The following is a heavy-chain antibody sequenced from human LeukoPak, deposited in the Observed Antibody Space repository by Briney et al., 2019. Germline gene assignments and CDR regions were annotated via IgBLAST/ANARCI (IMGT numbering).Heavy chain of an antibody. CDR3: ARDFAGDDAFDI. J-gene: IGHJ3*02. Sequence: SETLSLTCTVSGGSISSHYWSWIRQPPGKGLEWIGYIYYSGSTNYNPSLKSRVTISVDTSKNQISLKLSSVTAADTAVYYCARDFAGDDAFDIWGQGTMVTVSS. D-gene: IGHD7-27*01. V-gene: IGHV4-59*11. CDR1: GGSISSHY. CDR2: IYYSGST.